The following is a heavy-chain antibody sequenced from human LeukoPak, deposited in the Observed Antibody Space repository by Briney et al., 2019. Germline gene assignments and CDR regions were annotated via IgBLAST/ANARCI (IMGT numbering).Heavy chain of an antibody. J-gene: IGHJ6*03. V-gene: IGHV3-23*01. D-gene: IGHD2-2*01. Sequence: GGSLRLSCAASGFTFSNYAMTWVRQAPGKGLEWVSSIISAGSATYYEESVRGRFIMSRDHSKNMVYLQVNSLRVEGTALYYCTKGVAASRAPYCMDVWGEGTTVTVSS. CDR1: GFTFSNYA. CDR3: TKGVAASRAPYCMDV. CDR2: IISAGSAT.